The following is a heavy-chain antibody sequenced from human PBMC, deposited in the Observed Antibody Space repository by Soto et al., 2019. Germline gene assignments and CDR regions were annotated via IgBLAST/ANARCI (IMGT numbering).Heavy chain of an antibody. V-gene: IGHV3-74*01. CDR1: GLTFSSYW. Sequence: EVQLVESGGGLVQPGGSLRLSCAASGLTFSSYWMHWVRQAPGKGLVWVARINSDGSSISYADSVKGRYTISRDNTKNTLYLQMNSLRVEDTAVYYCARRYASGWYNDFWGQGTLVTVSS. CDR3: ARRYASGWYNDF. D-gene: IGHD6-19*01. J-gene: IGHJ4*02. CDR2: INSDGSSI.